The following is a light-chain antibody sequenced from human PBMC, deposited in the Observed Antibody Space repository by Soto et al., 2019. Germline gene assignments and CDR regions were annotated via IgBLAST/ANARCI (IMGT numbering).Light chain of an antibody. V-gene: IGKV1-6*01. Sequence: AIQMTQSPSSLSASVGDRVTITCRASQGIRNDLGWYQQKPGKAPKLLIYAASSLQSGVPSRFSGSGSGTDFTLTISSLQHEDFETYSCLQDYNYPLTFGGGTKVDIK. CDR3: LQDYNYPLT. J-gene: IGKJ4*01. CDR2: AAS. CDR1: QGIRND.